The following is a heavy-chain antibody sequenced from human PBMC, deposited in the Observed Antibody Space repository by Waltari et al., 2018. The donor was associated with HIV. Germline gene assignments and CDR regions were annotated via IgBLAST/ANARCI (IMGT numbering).Heavy chain of an antibody. CDR1: GGSISGYY. Sequence: QVQLQESGPGLVKPSETLSLTCTVSGGSISGYYWSWIRQPAGKGLEWIGQIYISGSTNYNPSLKSRVTISLDASKNLFSLKMRSVTAADTAVYYCARENILLLFGESYYNYYGMDVWGQGTTVTVSS. J-gene: IGHJ6*02. D-gene: IGHD3-10*01. CDR3: ARENILLLFGESYYNYYGMDV. V-gene: IGHV4-4*07. CDR2: IYISGST.